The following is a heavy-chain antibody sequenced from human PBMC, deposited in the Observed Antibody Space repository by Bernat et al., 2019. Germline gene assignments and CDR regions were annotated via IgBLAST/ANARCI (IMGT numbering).Heavy chain of an antibody. J-gene: IGHJ3*02. CDR2: ISGSGGST. V-gene: IGHV3-23*01. Sequence: EVQLLESGGGLVQPGGSLRLSCSASGFTFSSYAMSWVRQAPGKGLEWVSAISGSGGSTYYAHYVKGRFTIPRDKSKNTLYLQMNSLRAEDTAVYYCAKDLARYSSSSYAFDIWGQGTMVTVSS. CDR3: AKDLARYSSSSYAFDI. D-gene: IGHD6-6*01. CDR1: GFTFSSYA.